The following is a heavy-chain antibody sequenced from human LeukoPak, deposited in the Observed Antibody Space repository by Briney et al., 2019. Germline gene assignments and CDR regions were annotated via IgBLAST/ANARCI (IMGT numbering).Heavy chain of an antibody. CDR3: ARLSSGSFFA. CDR1: GGSISSYY. J-gene: IGHJ5*02. V-gene: IGHV4-59*01. CDR2: IYYSGST. D-gene: IGHD1-26*01. Sequence: SETLSLTCTISGGSISSYYWSWIRQPPGKGLEWIGYIYYSGSTKYNPSLKSRVTISVDTSKNQFSLKLSSVTAADTAVYYCARLSSGSFFAWGQGTLVTVSS.